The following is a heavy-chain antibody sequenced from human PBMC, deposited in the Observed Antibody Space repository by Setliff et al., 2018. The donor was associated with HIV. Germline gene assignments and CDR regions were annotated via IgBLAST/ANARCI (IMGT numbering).Heavy chain of an antibody. CDR2: IYYSGST. J-gene: IGHJ4*02. D-gene: IGHD2-15*01. CDR1: GGSISSGGYY. CDR3: ARVLEPLLFDY. Sequence: PSETLSLTCTVSGGSISSGGYYWSWIRQHPGKGLEWIGYIYYSGSTYYNPSPKSRVTISVDTSKNQFSLKLSSVTAADTAVYYCARVLEPLLFDYWGQGTLVTVSS. V-gene: IGHV4-31*03.